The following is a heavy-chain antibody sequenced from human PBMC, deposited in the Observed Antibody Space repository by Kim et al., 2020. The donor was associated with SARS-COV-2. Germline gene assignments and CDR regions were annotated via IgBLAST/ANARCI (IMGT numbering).Heavy chain of an antibody. CDR3: ARDRSDFHGYYYYGMDV. J-gene: IGHJ6*02. V-gene: IGHV1-69*01. D-gene: IGHD3-3*01. Sequence: FKGRVTIPADESTSTAYMELSSLRSEDTAVYYCARDRSDFHGYYYYGMDVWGQGTTVTVSS.